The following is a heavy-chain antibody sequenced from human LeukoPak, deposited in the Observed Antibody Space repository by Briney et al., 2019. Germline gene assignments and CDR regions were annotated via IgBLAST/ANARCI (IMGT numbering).Heavy chain of an antibody. CDR2: ISWNSGSI. CDR3: AKDRGYSGYDRGYYFDY. CDR1: GFTFSSYS. J-gene: IGHJ4*02. D-gene: IGHD5-12*01. V-gene: IGHV3-9*01. Sequence: GGPLRLSCAASGFTFSSYSMNWVRQAPGKGLEWVSGISWNSGSIGYADSVKGRFTISRDNAKNSLYLQMNSLRAEGTALYYCAKDRGYSGYDRGYYFDYWGQGTLVTVSS.